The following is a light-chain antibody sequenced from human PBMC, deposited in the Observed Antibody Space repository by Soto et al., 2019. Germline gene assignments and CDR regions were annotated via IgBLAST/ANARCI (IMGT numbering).Light chain of an antibody. Sequence: EIVLTQSPGTLSLSPGERATLSCRASQNVTSRYLAWYQQKPGQAPSLLIFGAFSRATGIPDRFSGSGSATDFTLTSSRLEPEVAALYYWQHYSTSHTFGQGTKLE. CDR1: QNVTSRY. V-gene: IGKV3-20*01. J-gene: IGKJ2*01. CDR3: QHYSTSHT. CDR2: GAF.